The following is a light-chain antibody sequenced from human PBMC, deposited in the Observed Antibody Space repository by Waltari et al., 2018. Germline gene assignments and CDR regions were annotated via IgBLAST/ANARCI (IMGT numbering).Light chain of an antibody. V-gene: IGLV1-47*01. J-gene: IGLJ3*02. CDR2: RNN. CDR1: SSNIGSNY. CDR3: ATWDDSLSGWV. Sequence: QSVLTQPPSASGTPGQWVTISCSGSSSNIGSNYVYWYQQLQGTAPKLLIYRNNQQPSGVPDRFSGSKSGTSASLAISGLRSEDEADYYCATWDDSLSGWVFGGGTKLTVL.